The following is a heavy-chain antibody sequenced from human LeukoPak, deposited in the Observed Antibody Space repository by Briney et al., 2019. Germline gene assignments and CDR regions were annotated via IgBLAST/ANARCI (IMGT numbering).Heavy chain of an antibody. CDR2: ISYDGSNK. CDR3: ARSGYSYGYGWFDP. D-gene: IGHD5-18*01. J-gene: IGHJ5*02. Sequence: PGGSLRLSCAASGFTFSSYAMHWVRQAPGKGLEWVAVISYDGSNKYCADSVKGRFTISRDNSKNTLYLQMNSLRAEDTAVYYCARSGYSYGYGWFDPWGQGTLVTVSS. V-gene: IGHV3-30-3*01. CDR1: GFTFSSYA.